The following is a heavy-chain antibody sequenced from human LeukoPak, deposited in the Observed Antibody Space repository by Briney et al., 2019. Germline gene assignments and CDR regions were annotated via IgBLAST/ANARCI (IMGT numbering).Heavy chain of an antibody. CDR1: GVSIRSSVPIGSSMLY. J-gene: IGHJ4*02. Sequence: PSETLSLTCTVSGVSIRSSVPIGSSMLYWAWVRQPPGKGLEWIGDISYSGATYYNPSLRSRVTISVDTSKNQFSLNLSSVTAADTAVYYCATQFKLWNDVFYWGQGTLVTVSS. CDR2: ISYSGAT. D-gene: IGHD1-1*01. CDR3: ATQFKLWNDVFY. V-gene: IGHV4-39*07.